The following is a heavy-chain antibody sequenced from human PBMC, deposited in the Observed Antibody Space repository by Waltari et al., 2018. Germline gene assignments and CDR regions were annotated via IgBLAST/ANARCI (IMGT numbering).Heavy chain of an antibody. CDR1: GYTFTSYD. CDR2: MNPNSGNT. CDR3: ARRNCGGDCYRYYYYGMDV. Sequence: QVQLVQSGAEVKKPGASVKVSCKASGYTFTSYDIKWVRQDTGQGLEWMGWMNPNSGNTGYAQKFQGRVTMTRNTSISTAYMELSSLRSEDTAVYYCARRNCGGDCYRYYYYGMDVWGQGTTVTVSS. D-gene: IGHD2-21*02. J-gene: IGHJ6*02. V-gene: IGHV1-8*01.